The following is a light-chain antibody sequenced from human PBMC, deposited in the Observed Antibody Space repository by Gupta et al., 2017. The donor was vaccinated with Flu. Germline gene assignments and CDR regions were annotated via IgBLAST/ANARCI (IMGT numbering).Light chain of an antibody. Sequence: SSVLTQPPSVSVAPGQTARITCERKQIGSKSVHWYQQMPGQSPVLVIYDDSDRPSGIPERFSGSKSGSTATLTIIRVEAGDEADFYCQVWDRSCDHWVFGGGTKLTVL. J-gene: IGLJ3*02. CDR2: DDS. CDR1: QIGSKS. CDR3: QVWDRSCDHWV. V-gene: IGLV3-21*02.